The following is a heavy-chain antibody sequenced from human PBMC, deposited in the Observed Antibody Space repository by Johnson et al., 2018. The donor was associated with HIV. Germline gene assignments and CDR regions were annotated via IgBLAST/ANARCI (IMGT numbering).Heavy chain of an antibody. J-gene: IGHJ3*02. D-gene: IGHD6-13*01. CDR1: GFTVSSNY. V-gene: IGHV3-53*01. CDR2: IYSGGST. CDR3: ARSYSSSWFDAFDI. Sequence: VQLVESGGGLIQPGGSLRLSCAASGFTVSSNYMSWVRQAPGKGLEWVSVIYSGGSTYYADSVKGRFTISRDNSKNTLYLQMNSLRAEDTAVYYCARSYSSSWFDAFDIWGQGTMVTVSS.